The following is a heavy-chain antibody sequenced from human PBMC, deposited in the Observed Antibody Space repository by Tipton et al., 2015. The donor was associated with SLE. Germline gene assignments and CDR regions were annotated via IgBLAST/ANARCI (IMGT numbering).Heavy chain of an antibody. J-gene: IGHJ2*01. CDR2: IDYNGYA. D-gene: IGHD1-1*01. CDR3: ARGLRYPNRDWYFDL. V-gene: IGHV4-59*01. Sequence: TLSLTCTVSGVSMNRFYWSWIRQSPEKGLQWIAYIDYNGYANYNPSLKSRVTISVDTSNNQFSLQVSSVTAADTAVYYCARGLRYPNRDWYFDLWGRGTLVTVSS. CDR1: GVSMNRFY.